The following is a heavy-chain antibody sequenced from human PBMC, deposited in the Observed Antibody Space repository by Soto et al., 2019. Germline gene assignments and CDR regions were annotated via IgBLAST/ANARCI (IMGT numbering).Heavy chain of an antibody. D-gene: IGHD1-1*01. CDR1: GFNFSAYT. Sequence: EVQLVESGGGLVKPGGSLRLSCAASGFNFSAYTMNWVRQAPGKGLEWISSISTSSSYIYYTDSVTGRFTISRDNAKNARQLPKSSLGAWDKAVYYCGREAGSESWNAGLLDVWGQGTTVTVSS. J-gene: IGHJ6*02. V-gene: IGHV3-21*02. CDR3: GREAGSESWNAGLLDV. CDR2: ISTSSSYI.